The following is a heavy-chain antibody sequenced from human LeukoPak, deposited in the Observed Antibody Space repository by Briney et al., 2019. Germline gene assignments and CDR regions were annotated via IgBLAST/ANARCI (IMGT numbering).Heavy chain of an antibody. Sequence: SQTLSLTCTVSGGSISSGGYYWSWIRQHPGKGLEWIGYTYYSGSTYYNPSLKSRVTISVDTSKNQFSLKLSSVTAADTAVYYCARASSPELQLYYGMDVWGQGTTVTVSS. CDR2: TYYSGST. J-gene: IGHJ6*02. CDR3: ARASSPELQLYYGMDV. CDR1: GGSISSGGYY. V-gene: IGHV4-31*03. D-gene: IGHD5-18*01.